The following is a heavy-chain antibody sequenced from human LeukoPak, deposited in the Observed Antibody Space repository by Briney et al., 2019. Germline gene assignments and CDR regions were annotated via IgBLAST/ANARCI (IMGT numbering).Heavy chain of an antibody. Sequence: PGGSLRLSCAASGFTFTSYAMNWVRQAPGKGLEWVSRISDGSAGTYYADSVKGRFTISRDNSKNTLYLQMNSLRAEDTAVYYCAKASGLRGFTLISWGLGTLVTVSS. V-gene: IGHV3-23*01. CDR2: ISDGSAGT. CDR1: GFTFTSYA. D-gene: IGHD3-3*01. J-gene: IGHJ5*02. CDR3: AKASGLRGFTLIS.